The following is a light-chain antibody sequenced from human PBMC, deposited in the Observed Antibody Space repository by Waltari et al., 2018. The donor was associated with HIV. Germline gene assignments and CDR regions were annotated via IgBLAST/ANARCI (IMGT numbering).Light chain of an antibody. CDR2: DNN. CDR3: GTWDRSLSAAV. V-gene: IGLV1-51*01. J-gene: IGLJ3*02. Sequence: QSVLTQPPSVSAAPGQKVTISCSGSTSNIRNDYVSWYQHVPGAAPRLLIYDNNKRPSGIPDRFSGSRSGTSATLGITGLQTGDEAHYYCGTWDRSLSAAVFGGGTKLTVL. CDR1: TSNIRNDY.